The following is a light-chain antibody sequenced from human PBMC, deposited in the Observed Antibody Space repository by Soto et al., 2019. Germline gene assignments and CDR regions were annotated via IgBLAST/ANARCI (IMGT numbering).Light chain of an antibody. V-gene: IGLV2-11*01. Sequence: QSALTQPRSVSGSPGQSVTISCTGTSSDVGAYNFVSWYQQNPGKAPKLILYDVIKRPSGVPDRFSGSKSGNTASLTISGLQTEDEADYHWSSYAGSHTYEVFGGGTKLTVL. J-gene: IGLJ3*02. CDR1: SSDVGAYNF. CDR3: SSYAGSHTYEV. CDR2: DVI.